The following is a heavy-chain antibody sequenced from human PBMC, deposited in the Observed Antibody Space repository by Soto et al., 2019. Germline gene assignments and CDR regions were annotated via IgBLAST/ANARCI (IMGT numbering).Heavy chain of an antibody. CDR1: GFTVSSNY. V-gene: IGHV3-66*01. CDR3: ARGSQPLGRLFDY. CDR2: IYSGGTT. J-gene: IGHJ4*02. Sequence: GGSLRLSCAASGFTVSSNYMSWVRQAPGKGLEWVSIIYSGGTTYYADSVKDGFTISRDNSKNTLYLQMNSLRAEDTAVYYCARGSQPLGRLFDYWGQGTLVTVSS. D-gene: IGHD2-2*01.